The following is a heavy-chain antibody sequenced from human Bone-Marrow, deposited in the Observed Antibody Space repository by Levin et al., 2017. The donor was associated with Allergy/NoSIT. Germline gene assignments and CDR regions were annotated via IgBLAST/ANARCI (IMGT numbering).Heavy chain of an antibody. CDR1: GGSISSVGHY. D-gene: IGHD2-8*01. CDR2: IYFTGST. J-gene: IGHJ6*02. Sequence: SETLSLTCTVSGGSISSVGHYWSWIRQHPGKGLEWIGYIYFTGSTYYNPSLKSRVTISVDTSKSQFSLKLSSMTAADTAVYYCASWANPHKNYGMDVWGQGTAVIVSS. CDR3: ASWANPHKNYGMDV. V-gene: IGHV4-31*03.